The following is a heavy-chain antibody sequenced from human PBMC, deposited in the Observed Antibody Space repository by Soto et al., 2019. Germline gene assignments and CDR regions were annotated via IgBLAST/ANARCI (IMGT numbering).Heavy chain of an antibody. CDR1: GGTFSSYT. D-gene: IGHD3-3*01. J-gene: IGHJ3*02. CDR3: AIDETYYDFWSGYYPAFDI. V-gene: IGHV1-69*04. Sequence: GASVKVSCKASGGTFSSYTISWVRQAPGQGLEWMGRIIPILGIANYAQKFQGRVTITADKSTSTAYMELSSLRSEDSAVYYCAIDETYYDFWSGYYPAFDIWGQGTMVTVSS. CDR2: IIPILGIA.